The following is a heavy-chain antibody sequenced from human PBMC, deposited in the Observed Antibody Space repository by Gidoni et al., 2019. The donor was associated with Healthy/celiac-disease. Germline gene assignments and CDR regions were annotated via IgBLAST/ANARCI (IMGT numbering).Heavy chain of an antibody. D-gene: IGHD5-18*01. V-gene: IGHV1-46*01. J-gene: IGHJ4*02. Sequence: QVKLVPSGAEAKKAGASVKVSCKASGYTLTSYYMHWLRQGPGQGLEWMGIINPSGSSTSYAQKFQGRVTITRDTSTSTVYMELSSLRSEDTAVYYCARELGGGYSYGYDYWGQGTLVTVSS. CDR2: INPSGSST. CDR3: ARELGGGYSYGYDY. CDR1: GYTLTSYY.